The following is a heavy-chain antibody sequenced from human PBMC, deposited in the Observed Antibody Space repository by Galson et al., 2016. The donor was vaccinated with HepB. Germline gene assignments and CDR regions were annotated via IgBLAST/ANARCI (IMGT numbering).Heavy chain of an antibody. CDR1: GGSFSSHY. J-gene: IGHJ3*02. D-gene: IGHD3-10*01. V-gene: IGHV4-34*01. Sequence: SETLSLTCGVSGGSFSSHYWSWIRQAPGKGLEWIGEINHSGATNDNPSLKSRVTMSIGWSNKQFSLKLSSVTAADTAVYYCARSGPQYYYGSGTPRGTFDIWGQGTMVTVSP. CDR2: INHSGAT. CDR3: ARSGPQYYYGSGTPRGTFDI.